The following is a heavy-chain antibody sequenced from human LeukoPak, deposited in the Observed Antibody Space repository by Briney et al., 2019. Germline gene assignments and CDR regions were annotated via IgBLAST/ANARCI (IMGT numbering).Heavy chain of an antibody. J-gene: IGHJ5*02. D-gene: IGHD4-23*01. CDR1: GFTFSSYG. V-gene: IGHV3-33*01. CDR3: ARQNYGGNSAYFDP. CDR2: IWYDGSKK. Sequence: GGSLRLSCAASGFTFSSYGMHWVRQAPGKGLEWVAVIWYDGSKKYYADSVKGRFTTSRDSSKNTLYLQMDSLRAEDTAVYYCARQNYGGNSAYFDPWGQGTLVTVSS.